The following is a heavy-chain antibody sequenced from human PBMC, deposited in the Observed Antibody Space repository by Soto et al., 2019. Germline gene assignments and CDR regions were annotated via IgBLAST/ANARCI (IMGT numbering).Heavy chain of an antibody. V-gene: IGHV5-51*01. CDR3: TRGGVATRTFDY. D-gene: IGHD3-3*01. J-gene: IGHJ4*02. CDR2: IFPDDSDT. Sequence: GESLKISCKASGYSITSYWIAWVRQMPGQGLEWMGIIFPDDSDTRYSPSFQGQVTISADRSISTAYVQWSSLKASDTAMYYCTRGGVATRTFDYWGQGTLVTVSS. CDR1: GYSITSYW.